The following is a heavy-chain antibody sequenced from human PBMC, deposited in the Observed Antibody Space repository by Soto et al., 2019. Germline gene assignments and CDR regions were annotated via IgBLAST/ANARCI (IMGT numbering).Heavy chain of an antibody. D-gene: IGHD3-10*01. J-gene: IGHJ5*02. V-gene: IGHV4-34*01. CDR2: ITNYGST. CDR1: GGSISSYY. Sequence: SETLSLTCTVSGGSISSYYWGWIRQPPGKGLEWIGQEWIGEITNYGSTNYNPSLKSRVTISVDTSKNQFSLKLSSVTAADTAVYYCARGRFMVRGVRHNWFDPWGQGTLVTVSS. CDR3: ARGRFMVRGVRHNWFDP.